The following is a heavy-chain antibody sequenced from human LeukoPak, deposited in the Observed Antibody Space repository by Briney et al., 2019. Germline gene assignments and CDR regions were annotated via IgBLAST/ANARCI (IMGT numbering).Heavy chain of an antibody. CDR1: GFTFSSYW. Sequence: GGSLRLSCAASGFTFSSYWMHWVRQAPGKGLVWVSRINSDGSSTSYADSVKGRFTISRDNAKNTLYLQMNSLRAEDTAVYYCARDQLYFYYYYGMDVWGQRTTVTVSS. V-gene: IGHV3-74*01. D-gene: IGHD1-1*01. CDR3: ARDQLYFYYYYGMDV. CDR2: INSDGSST. J-gene: IGHJ6*02.